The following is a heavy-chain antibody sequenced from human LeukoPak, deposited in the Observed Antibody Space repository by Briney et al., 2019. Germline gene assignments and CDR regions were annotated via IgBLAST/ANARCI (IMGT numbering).Heavy chain of an antibody. J-gene: IGHJ4*02. V-gene: IGHV3-15*01. CDR3: TTSSHYGDYYFDY. Sequence: GGSLRLSCAASGFTFSNAWMSWVRQAPGKGLEWVGRIKSKTDGGTTDYAAPVKGRFTTSRDDSKNTLYLQMNSLKTEDTVVYYCTTSSHYGDYYFDYWGQGTLVTVSS. CDR1: GFTFSNAW. D-gene: IGHD4-17*01. CDR2: IKSKTDGGTT.